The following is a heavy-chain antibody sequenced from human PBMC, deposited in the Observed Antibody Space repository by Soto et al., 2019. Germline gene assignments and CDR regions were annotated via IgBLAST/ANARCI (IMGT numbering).Heavy chain of an antibody. CDR3: ARGSSRVVVAANRFDP. CDR1: GYTFTSYY. J-gene: IGHJ5*02. V-gene: IGHV1-46*01. Sequence: GASVKVSCKASGYTFTSYYMHWVRQAPGQGLEWMGIINPSGGSTSYAQKFQGRVTMTRDTSTSTVYMELSSLRSEDTAVYYCARGSSRVVVAANRFDPWGQGTLVTVSS. CDR2: INPSGGST. D-gene: IGHD2-15*01.